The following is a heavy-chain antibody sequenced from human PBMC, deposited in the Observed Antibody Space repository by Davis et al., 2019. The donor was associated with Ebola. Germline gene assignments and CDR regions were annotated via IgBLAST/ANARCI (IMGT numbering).Heavy chain of an antibody. Sequence: PGGSLRLSCAASGFTFSSYGMHWVRQAPGKGLEWVAVIWYDGSNKYYADSVKGRFTISRDNSKNTLYLQMNHLRAEETAVYYCARDLYDYVWGSYRYKYYYYGMDVWGQGTTVTVSS. J-gene: IGHJ6*02. V-gene: IGHV3-33*01. D-gene: IGHD3-16*02. CDR3: ARDLYDYVWGSYRYKYYYYGMDV. CDR1: GFTFSSYG. CDR2: IWYDGSNK.